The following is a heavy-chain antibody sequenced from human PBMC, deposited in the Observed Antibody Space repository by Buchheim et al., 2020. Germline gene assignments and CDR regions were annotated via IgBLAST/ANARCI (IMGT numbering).Heavy chain of an antibody. CDR1: GFTFSNYA. CDR2: ISGSGNFP. CDR3: AKDYKWLVGSYYFYYGMDV. J-gene: IGHJ6*02. Sequence: EVQMVESGGGLVQPGGSLRLSRAASGFTFSNYAMSWVRQAPGKGLEWVSTISGSGNFPYYTDSVKGRFTTSRDNSKNTLSLLMNSLRAEDAAVYYCAKDYKWLVGSYYFYYGMDVWGQGTT. V-gene: IGHV3-23*04. D-gene: IGHD6-19*01.